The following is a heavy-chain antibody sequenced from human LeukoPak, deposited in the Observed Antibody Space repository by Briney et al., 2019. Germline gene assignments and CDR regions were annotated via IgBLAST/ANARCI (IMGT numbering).Heavy chain of an antibody. CDR3: ARDPKWLDY. CDR1: GFSVSSYW. D-gene: IGHD5-12*01. V-gene: IGHV3-7*01. Sequence: PGGPLRLSCAASGFSVSSYWMSWVRQAPGKGLEWVANTNQEGSEKYYVDSVKGRFTISKDNAKNSLYLQMNSLRAEDTAVYYCARDPKWLDYWGQGTLVTVSS. CDR2: TNQEGSEK. J-gene: IGHJ4*02.